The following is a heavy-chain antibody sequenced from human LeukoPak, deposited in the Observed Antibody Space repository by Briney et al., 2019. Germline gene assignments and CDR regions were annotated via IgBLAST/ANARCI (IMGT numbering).Heavy chain of an antibody. V-gene: IGHV3-23*01. Sequence: GGSLRLSCAASGFTVSSNYMNWVRQAPGKGLEWVSAISGSGGSTYYADSVKGRFTASRDNSKNTLYLRMNSLRVEDTAVYYCAKDWRADYWGQGTLVTVSS. J-gene: IGHJ4*02. CDR2: ISGSGGST. CDR1: GFTVSSNY. CDR3: AKDWRADY.